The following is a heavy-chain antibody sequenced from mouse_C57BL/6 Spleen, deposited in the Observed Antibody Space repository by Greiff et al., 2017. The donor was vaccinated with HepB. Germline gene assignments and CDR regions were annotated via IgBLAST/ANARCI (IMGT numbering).Heavy chain of an antibody. J-gene: IGHJ1*03. D-gene: IGHD1-1*01. Sequence: VQLQQPGAELVKPGASVKMSCKASGYTFTSYWITWVKQRPGQGLEWIGDIYPGSGSTIYNEKFKSKATLTVDTSSSTAYMQLSSLTSEDSAVYYCAREDYYYGSRYFDVWGTGTTVTVSS. V-gene: IGHV1-55*01. CDR3: AREDYYYGSRYFDV. CDR1: GYTFTSYW. CDR2: IYPGSGST.